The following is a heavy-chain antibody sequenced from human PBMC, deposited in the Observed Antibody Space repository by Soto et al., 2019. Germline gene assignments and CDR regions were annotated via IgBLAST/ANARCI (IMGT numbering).Heavy chain of an antibody. CDR1: GFTFSGYV. J-gene: IGHJ4*02. CDR2: IWYDESRK. Sequence: QVQLVESGGRVVQPGRSLRLSCAASGFTFSGYVMHWGRQAPGKGLEWVAIIWYDESRKEYADSVKGRFTISRDNSKNTLYLQMNSLRVEDTAVCYCARDNRHYRSGSIDYWGQGTLVTVSS. D-gene: IGHD3-10*01. V-gene: IGHV3-33*01. CDR3: ARDNRHYRSGSIDY.